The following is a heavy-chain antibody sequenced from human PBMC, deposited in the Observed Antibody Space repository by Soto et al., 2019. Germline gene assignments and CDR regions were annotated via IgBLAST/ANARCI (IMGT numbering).Heavy chain of an antibody. V-gene: IGHV3-21*01. CDR1: GFTFSRYG. Sequence: GGALRLSGAARGFTFSRYGMNWVRQAPGKGLEWVSSISSSSSYIYYADSVKGRFTISRDNAKNSLYLQMNSLRAEDTAVYYCARDGAWGQGTMVTVSS. CDR2: ISSSSSYI. CDR3: ARDGA. J-gene: IGHJ3*01. D-gene: IGHD1-26*01.